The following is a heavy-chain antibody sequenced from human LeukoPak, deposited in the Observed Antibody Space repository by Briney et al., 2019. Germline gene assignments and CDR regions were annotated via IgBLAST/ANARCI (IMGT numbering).Heavy chain of an antibody. CDR2: ISSSSSTI. CDR3: ARDRELGSWRFGELLPPWVGYNWFDP. D-gene: IGHD3-10*01. J-gene: IGHJ5*02. V-gene: IGHV3-48*01. CDR1: GFTFSSYE. Sequence: PGGSLRLSCAASGFTFSSYEMNWVRQAPGKGLEWVSYISSSSSTIYYADSVKGRFTISRDNAKNSLYLQMNSLRAEDTAVYYCARDRELGSWRFGELLPPWVGYNWFDPWGQGTLVTVSS.